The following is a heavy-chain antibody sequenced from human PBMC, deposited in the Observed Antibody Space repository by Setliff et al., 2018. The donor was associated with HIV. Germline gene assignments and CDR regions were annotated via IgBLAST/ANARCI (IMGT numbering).Heavy chain of an antibody. CDR2: IRSDGNNK. Sequence: GSLRLSCTASRFTFNNYGMHWVRQAPAKGLEWVAFIRSDGNNKYYADSVKGRFTISRDNAKRSLYLQMNRLKTDDTAFYYCATFADGPDSWGQGTLVTVSS. J-gene: IGHJ4*02. CDR3: ATFADGPDS. CDR1: RFTFNNYG. D-gene: IGHD3-3*01. V-gene: IGHV3-30*02.